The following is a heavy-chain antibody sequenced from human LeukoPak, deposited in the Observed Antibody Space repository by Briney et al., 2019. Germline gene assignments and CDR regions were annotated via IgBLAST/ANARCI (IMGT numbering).Heavy chain of an antibody. D-gene: IGHD3-22*01. V-gene: IGHV4-59*08. Sequence: SETLSLTCTVSGGSISNYYWSWIRQPPGKGLEWIGYIYYCGSTYYNPSLKSRVTISVDTSKNQFSLKLSSVTAADTAVYYCAKSSRLKYYYDSSGIYYFDYWGQGTLVTVSS. CDR2: IYYCGST. CDR1: GGSISNYY. J-gene: IGHJ4*02. CDR3: AKSSRLKYYYDSSGIYYFDY.